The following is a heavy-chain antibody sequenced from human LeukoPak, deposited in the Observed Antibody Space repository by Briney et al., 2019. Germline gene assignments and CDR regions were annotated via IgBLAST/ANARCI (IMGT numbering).Heavy chain of an antibody. CDR3: AKWGLALDY. CDR1: GITVSSNY. Sequence: GGSLRLSCVASGITVSSNYVSWVRQAPGKGLEWVSIIYSGGATFYADSVKGRFIISRENSKNTLWLQMNSLRAEDTAVYYCAKWGLALDYWGQGTLVTVSS. J-gene: IGHJ4*02. D-gene: IGHD1-26*01. V-gene: IGHV3-66*02. CDR2: IYSGGAT.